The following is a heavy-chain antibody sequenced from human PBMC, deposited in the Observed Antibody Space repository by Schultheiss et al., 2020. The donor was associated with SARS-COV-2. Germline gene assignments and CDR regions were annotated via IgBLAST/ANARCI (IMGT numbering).Heavy chain of an antibody. CDR3: ARSSLYYYDSSGYPTYYFDY. V-gene: IGHV3-74*01. Sequence: GESLKISCAASGFSFSNYWMHWVRQAPGKGLVWVSRINAGGTDPYYADSVKGRFTISRDNAKNTLYLQMNGLRAEDTAMYYCARSSLYYYDSSGYPTYYFDYWGQGTLVTVSS. D-gene: IGHD3-22*01. CDR1: GFSFSNYW. CDR2: INAGGTDP. J-gene: IGHJ4*02.